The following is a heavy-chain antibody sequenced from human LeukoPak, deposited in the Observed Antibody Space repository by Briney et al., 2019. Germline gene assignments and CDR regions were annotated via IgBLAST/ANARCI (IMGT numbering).Heavy chain of an antibody. Sequence: ASVKVSCKASGYTFTGYYMHWVRQAPGQGLEWMGWISAYNGNTNYAQKLQGRVTMTTDTSTSTAYMELRSLRSDHTAVYYCARDYHSSTSYYGGYWGQGTLVTVSS. CDR2: ISAYNGNT. CDR1: GYTFTGYY. J-gene: IGHJ4*02. CDR3: ARDYHSSTSYYGGY. D-gene: IGHD2-2*01. V-gene: IGHV1-18*04.